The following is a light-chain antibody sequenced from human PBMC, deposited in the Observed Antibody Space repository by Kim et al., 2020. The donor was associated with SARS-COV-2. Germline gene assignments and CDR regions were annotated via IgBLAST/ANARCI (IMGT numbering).Light chain of an antibody. Sequence: SSELTQDPAVSVALGQTVRITCQGDSLRSYYASWYQQKPGQAPVLVIYGKNNRPSGIPDRFSGSSSGNTASLTITGAQAEDDADYYCNSRDSSCNHWVFGGGTQLTVL. V-gene: IGLV3-19*01. CDR1: SLRSYY. J-gene: IGLJ3*02. CDR2: GKN. CDR3: NSRDSSCNHWV.